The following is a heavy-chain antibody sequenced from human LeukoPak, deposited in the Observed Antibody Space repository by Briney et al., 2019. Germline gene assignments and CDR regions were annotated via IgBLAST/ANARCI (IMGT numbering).Heavy chain of an antibody. Sequence: SVKVSCKASGGTFSSYAISWVRQAPGQGLEWMGGIIPIFGTANYAQKFQDRVTITTDESTSTAYMELSSLRSEDTAVYYCAREVRDGYNLASFYYYYMDVWGKGTTVTVSS. V-gene: IGHV1-69*05. J-gene: IGHJ6*03. CDR2: IIPIFGTA. D-gene: IGHD5-24*01. CDR1: GGTFSSYA. CDR3: AREVRDGYNLASFYYYYMDV.